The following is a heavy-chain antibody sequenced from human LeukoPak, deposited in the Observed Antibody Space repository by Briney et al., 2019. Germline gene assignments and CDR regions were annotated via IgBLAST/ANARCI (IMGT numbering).Heavy chain of an antibody. V-gene: IGHV4-59*01. CDR2: IYYSGST. J-gene: IGHJ3*02. CDR1: GGSISSYY. CDR3: ARGPGDSSSSGAFDI. D-gene: IGHD6-6*01. Sequence: RSETLSLTCTVSGGSISSYYWSWIRQPPGKGLEWIGYIYYSGSTNYNPSLKSRVTISVDTSKNQFSLKLSSVTAAGTAVYYCARGPGDSSSSGAFDIWGQGTMVTVSS.